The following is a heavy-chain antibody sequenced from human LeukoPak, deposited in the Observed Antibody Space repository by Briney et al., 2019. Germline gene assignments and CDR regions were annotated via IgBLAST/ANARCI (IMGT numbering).Heavy chain of an antibody. Sequence: PGGSLRLSCAASGFTFSSYGMSWVRQVPGKGLEWVSSISSSSSYIYYADSVKGRFTISRDNAKNSLYLQMNSLRAEDTAVYYCARDLSDFWSGGYGMDVWGQGTTVTVSS. CDR1: GFTFSSYG. D-gene: IGHD3-3*01. CDR3: ARDLSDFWSGGYGMDV. V-gene: IGHV3-21*01. J-gene: IGHJ6*02. CDR2: ISSSSSYI.